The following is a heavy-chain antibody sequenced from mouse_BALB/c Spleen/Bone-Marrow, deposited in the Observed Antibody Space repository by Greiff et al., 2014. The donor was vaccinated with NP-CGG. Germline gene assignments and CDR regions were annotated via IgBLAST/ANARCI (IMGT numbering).Heavy chain of an antibody. CDR3: ARWDYGDYAMDY. CDR1: GYSITSDYA. CDR2: ISYSSST. J-gene: IGHJ4*01. D-gene: IGHD1-2*01. V-gene: IGHV3-2*02. Sequence: EVKLEESGPGLVKPSQSLSLTCTVTGYSITSDYAWNWIRQFQGNKLEWMGYISYSSSTNYNPSLESRISITRDTSKNQFFLQLNSVTAEDTATYYCARWDYGDYAMDYWGQGTSVTVSS.